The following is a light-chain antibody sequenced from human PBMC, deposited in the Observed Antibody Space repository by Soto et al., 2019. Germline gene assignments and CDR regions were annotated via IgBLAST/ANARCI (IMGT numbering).Light chain of an antibody. CDR2: EVR. J-gene: IGLJ1*01. V-gene: IGLV2-14*01. Sequence: QSVLTQPASVSGSPGQSITISCTGTSSDIGSYNYVAWYQQFPGKTPKLIIYEVRNRPSGVSFRFSGSKSGNTASLTISGLQAEDEADHYCISSRGSDTSYVFGTGTKVTVL. CDR3: ISSRGSDTSYV. CDR1: SSDIGSYNY.